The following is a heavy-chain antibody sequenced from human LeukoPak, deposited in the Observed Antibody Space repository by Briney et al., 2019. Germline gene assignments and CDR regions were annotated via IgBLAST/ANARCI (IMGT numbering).Heavy chain of an antibody. V-gene: IGHV1-2*02. Sequence: ASVKVSCKASGHTFTGYYMHWVRQAPGQGLEWMGWINPNGGGTNYAQKFQGRVTMTRDTSISTAYMELSRLRSDDTAVYYCARHDFWSGEYYYYGMDVWGQGTTVTVSS. D-gene: IGHD3-3*01. J-gene: IGHJ6*02. CDR2: INPNGGGT. CDR3: ARHDFWSGEYYYYGMDV. CDR1: GHTFTGYY.